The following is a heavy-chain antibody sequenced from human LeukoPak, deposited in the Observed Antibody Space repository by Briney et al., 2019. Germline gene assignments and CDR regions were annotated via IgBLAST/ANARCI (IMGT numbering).Heavy chain of an antibody. V-gene: IGHV1-2*06. CDR3: AREVRYSTSCYKDY. Sequence: DSVKVSCKASGYSFTGYYMHWVRQAPGQGLEWMGRINPNSGDTNYAQKFQGRVTMTRDTSITTAYMELGRLRSDDTAIYYCAREVRYSTSCYKDYWGQGALVTVSS. D-gene: IGHD2-2*02. J-gene: IGHJ4*02. CDR1: GYSFTGYY. CDR2: INPNSGDT.